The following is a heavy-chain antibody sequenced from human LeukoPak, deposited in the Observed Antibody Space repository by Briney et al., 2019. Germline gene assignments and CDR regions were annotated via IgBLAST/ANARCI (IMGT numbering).Heavy chain of an antibody. J-gene: IGHJ4*02. CDR3: ARLHSSSVDY. Sequence: GGSLRLSCAASGFTFSSYEMNWVRQAPGKGLEWVSYISSSGSTIYYADSVKGRFTISRDNAKNSLYLQMNSLRAEDTAVYYCARLHSSSVDYWGQGTLVTVSS. CDR2: ISSSGSTI. CDR1: GFTFSSYE. D-gene: IGHD6-6*01. V-gene: IGHV3-48*03.